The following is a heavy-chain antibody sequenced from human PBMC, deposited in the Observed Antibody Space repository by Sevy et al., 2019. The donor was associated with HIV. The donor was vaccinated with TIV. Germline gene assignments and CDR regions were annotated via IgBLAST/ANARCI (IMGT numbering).Heavy chain of an antibody. Sequence: GGSLRLSCAASGFTFSSYAMHWVRQAPGKGLEWVAVISYDGSNKYYADSVKGRFTISRDNSKNTLYLQMNSLRAEDTAVYYCARGGVVVPAAKSSYGYYYYYYGMDVWGQGTTVTVSS. CDR3: ARGGVVVPAAKSSYGYYYYYYGMDV. CDR2: ISYDGSNK. CDR1: GFTFSSYA. D-gene: IGHD2-2*01. V-gene: IGHV3-30*04. J-gene: IGHJ6*02.